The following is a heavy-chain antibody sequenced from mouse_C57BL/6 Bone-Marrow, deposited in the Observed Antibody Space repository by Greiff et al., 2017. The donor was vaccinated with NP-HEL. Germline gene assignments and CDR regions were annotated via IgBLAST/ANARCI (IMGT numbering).Heavy chain of an antibody. J-gene: IGHJ2*01. CDR1: GFNIKDDY. D-gene: IGHD2-2*01. V-gene: IGHV14-4*01. CDR2: IDPENGDT. CDR3: TVWLRRWGY. Sequence: EVQLQESGAELVRPGASVKLSCTASGFNIKDDYMHWVKQRPEQGLEWIGWIDPENGDTEYASKFQGKATITADTSSNTAYLQLSSLTSEDTAVYYCTVWLRRWGYWGQGTTLTVSS.